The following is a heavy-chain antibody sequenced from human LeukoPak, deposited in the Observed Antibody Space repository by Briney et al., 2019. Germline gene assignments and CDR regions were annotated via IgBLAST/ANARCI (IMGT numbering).Heavy chain of an antibody. V-gene: IGHV4-59*08. J-gene: IGHJ2*01. Sequence: SETLSLTCTASGGSISSYYWSWIRQPPGKGLEWIGYIYYSGSTNYNPSLKSRVTISVDTSKNQFSLKLSSVTAADTAVYYCARQVVVVIRDWYFDLWGRGTLVTVSS. CDR1: GGSISSYY. CDR3: ARQVVVVIRDWYFDL. CDR2: IYYSGST. D-gene: IGHD3-22*01.